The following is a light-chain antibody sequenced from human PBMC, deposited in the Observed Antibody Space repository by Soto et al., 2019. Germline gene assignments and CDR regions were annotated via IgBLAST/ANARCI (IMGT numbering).Light chain of an antibody. J-gene: IGKJ4*01. CDR3: QQYGSSPVT. Sequence: EIVLTQSPGTLSLSPGETATLSCRASQSVSSSYLAWYQQRPGQAPRLLIYGASGRATGIPDRFSGSGSGTDFTLTITILEPEDLAEYYCQQYGSSPVTFGGGAKLEIK. CDR1: QSVSSSY. CDR2: GAS. V-gene: IGKV3-20*01.